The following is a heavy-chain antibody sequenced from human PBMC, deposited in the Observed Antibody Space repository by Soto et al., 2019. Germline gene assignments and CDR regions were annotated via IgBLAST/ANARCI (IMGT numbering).Heavy chain of an antibody. CDR3: ARGRGSSWYRDYYYYGMDV. Sequence: PSETLSLTCAVYGGSFSGYYWSWIRQPPGKGLEWIGEINHSGSTNYNPSLKSRVTISVGTSKNQFSLKLSSVTAADTAVYYCARGRGSSWYRDYYYYGMDVWGQGTTVTVSS. D-gene: IGHD6-13*01. CDR1: GGSFSGYY. V-gene: IGHV4-34*01. J-gene: IGHJ6*02. CDR2: INHSGST.